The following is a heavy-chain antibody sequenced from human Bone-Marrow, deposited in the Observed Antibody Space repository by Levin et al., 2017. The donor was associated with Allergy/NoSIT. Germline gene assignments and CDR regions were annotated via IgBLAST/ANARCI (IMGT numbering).Heavy chain of an antibody. CDR1: DGSFNSYY. CDR2: ISQSGST. J-gene: IGHJ4*02. Sequence: ASETLSLTCAIYDGSFNSYYWTWIRQAPGKGLDWIGEISQSGSTRYNPSLESRVTISVDKSKNQFFLKLRSVTAADTAVYYCARVVSRSNSDYWGQGTLVTVSS. CDR3: ARVVSRSNSDY. V-gene: IGHV4-34*01. D-gene: IGHD5/OR15-5a*01.